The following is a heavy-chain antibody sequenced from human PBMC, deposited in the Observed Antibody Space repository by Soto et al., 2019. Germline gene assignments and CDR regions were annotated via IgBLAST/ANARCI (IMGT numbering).Heavy chain of an antibody. Sequence: EVQLLESGGGLVQPGGSLRLACDASGFSFSTYEMTWARQAPGKGLEWVAFINPSSGTTHYADSVKGRFTISRDNAKDTLYLQLPSLRVEDTAVYYCAKGGWLDVW. CDR1: GFSFSTYE. CDR2: INPSSGTT. V-gene: IGHV3-23*01. J-gene: IGHJ6*01. CDR3: AKGGWLDV. D-gene: IGHD2-15*01.